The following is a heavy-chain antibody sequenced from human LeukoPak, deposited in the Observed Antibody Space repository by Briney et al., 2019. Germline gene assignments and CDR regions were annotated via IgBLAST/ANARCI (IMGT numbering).Heavy chain of an antibody. V-gene: IGHV4-34*01. CDR1: GGSFSGYY. CDR2: INHSGST. Sequence: SETLSLTCAVYGGSFSGYYWSWVRQPPGKGLEWIGEINHSGSTNYNPSLKSRVTISVDTSKNQFSLKLSSVTAADTAVYYCAARGYSSGWCYFDYWGQGTLVTVSS. D-gene: IGHD6-19*01. CDR3: AARGYSSGWCYFDY. J-gene: IGHJ4*02.